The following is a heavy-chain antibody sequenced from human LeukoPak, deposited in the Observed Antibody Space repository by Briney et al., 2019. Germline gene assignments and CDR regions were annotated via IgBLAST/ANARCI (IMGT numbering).Heavy chain of an antibody. Sequence: ASVKVSCKASGYTFTSYAMHWVRQAPGQRLEWMGWINAGNGNTEYSQKFQGRVTITRDTSANTAYMELSSLRSEDTAVYYCARAIQLWGQGTLVTVSS. D-gene: IGHD5-18*01. CDR2: INAGNGNT. CDR3: ARAIQL. CDR1: GYTFTSYA. J-gene: IGHJ4*02. V-gene: IGHV1-3*01.